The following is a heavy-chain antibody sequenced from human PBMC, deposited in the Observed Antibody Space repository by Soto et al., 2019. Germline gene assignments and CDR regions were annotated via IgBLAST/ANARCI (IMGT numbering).Heavy chain of an antibody. V-gene: IGHV1-18*04. Sequence: ASVKVSCKASGYTFTSYGISWVRQAPGQGLEWMGWISAYNGNTNYAQKLQGRVTMTTDTSTRTAYMELRSLRCDDTAVYSCARARSITIFAVFSHNWFDPWGQGTLVTVSS. J-gene: IGHJ5*02. CDR2: ISAYNGNT. D-gene: IGHD3-3*01. CDR1: GYTFTSYG. CDR3: ARARSITIFAVFSHNWFDP.